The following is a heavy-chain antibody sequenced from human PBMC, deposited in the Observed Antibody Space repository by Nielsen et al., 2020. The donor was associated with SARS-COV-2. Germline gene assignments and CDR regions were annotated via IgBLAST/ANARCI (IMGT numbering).Heavy chain of an antibody. J-gene: IGHJ6*02. CDR1: GASISTRGYY. Sequence: SETLSLTCIVSGASISTRGYYWGWIRQSPGKGLEWIGSYYSTGITKYNPSFASRVSISVATSKTQFSLELTSVTAADTAVYYCAREEYGFGLDVWGQGTTVRVSS. CDR3: AREEYGFGLDV. CDR2: YYSTGIT. V-gene: IGHV4-39*02. D-gene: IGHD2-2*01.